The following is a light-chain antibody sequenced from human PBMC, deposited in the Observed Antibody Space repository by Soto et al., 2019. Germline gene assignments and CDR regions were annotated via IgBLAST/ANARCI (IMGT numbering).Light chain of an antibody. V-gene: IGLV2-11*01. Sequence: QSALTRPRSVSGSPGQSVTISCTGTSSDVGGYNYVSWYQQHPGKAPKVLIYDVSKRPSGVPDRVSGSKSGNTASLTISGLQAEDEADYYCCSYAGSYTLVFGGGTKLTVL. CDR2: DVS. CDR3: CSYAGSYTLV. J-gene: IGLJ2*01. CDR1: SSDVGGYNY.